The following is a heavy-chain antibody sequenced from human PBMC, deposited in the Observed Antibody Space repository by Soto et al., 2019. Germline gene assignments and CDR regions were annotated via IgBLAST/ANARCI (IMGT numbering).Heavy chain of an antibody. CDR2: ISSSSSYI. J-gene: IGHJ6*02. D-gene: IGHD2-15*01. V-gene: IGHV3-21*01. CDR3: ARDRDIVVVVAATDYYYYGMDV. Sequence: PGGSLRLSCAASGFTFSSYSMNWVRQAPGKGLEWVSSISSSSSYIYYADSVKGRFTISRDNAKNSLYLQMNSLRAEDTAVYYCARDRDIVVVVAATDYYYYGMDVWGQGTTVTVS. CDR1: GFTFSSYS.